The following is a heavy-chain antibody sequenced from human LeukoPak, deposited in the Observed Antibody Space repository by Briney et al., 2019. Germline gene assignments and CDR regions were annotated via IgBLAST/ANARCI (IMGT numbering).Heavy chain of an antibody. D-gene: IGHD2-8*02. CDR1: GFTFDDYA. Sequence: PGRSLRLSCAASGFTFDDYAMHWVRQAPGKGLEWVSGISWNSGSIGYADSVKGRFSISRDNAKNSLYLQMSSLRVDDTAVYYCTRGGKYSTLDFWGQGALVTVSS. CDR3: TRGGKYSTLDF. V-gene: IGHV3-9*01. J-gene: IGHJ4*02. CDR2: ISWNSGSI.